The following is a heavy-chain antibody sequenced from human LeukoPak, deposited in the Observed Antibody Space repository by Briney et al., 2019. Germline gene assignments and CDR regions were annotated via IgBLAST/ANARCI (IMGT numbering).Heavy chain of an antibody. V-gene: IGHV4-31*03. CDR1: GGSISSGGYY. D-gene: IGHD3-3*01. Sequence: PSQTLSLPCTVSGGSISSGGYYWRYIRHPPGKGREWRGYIFYSGSTYYNPSLKSRVTISVDTSKNQFSLKLSSVTAADTAVYYCARGPYDFWSGYHDAFDIWGQGTMVTVSS. CDR3: ARGPYDFWSGYHDAFDI. CDR2: IFYSGST. J-gene: IGHJ3*02.